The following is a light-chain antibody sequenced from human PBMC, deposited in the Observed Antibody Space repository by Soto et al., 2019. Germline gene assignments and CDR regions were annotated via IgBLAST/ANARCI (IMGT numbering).Light chain of an antibody. V-gene: IGKV3D-11*01. J-gene: IGKJ4*01. CDR3: QQRSNWHLT. CDR1: QVVSSY. CDR2: DAS. Sequence: EIVLTQSPATLSLSPGERATLSCRASQVVSSYLAWYQQKPGQAPRLLIYDASNRATGIPARFSGSGPGTDFTPTISRLEPEDFAVYYCQQRSNWHLTFGGGTKVEIK.